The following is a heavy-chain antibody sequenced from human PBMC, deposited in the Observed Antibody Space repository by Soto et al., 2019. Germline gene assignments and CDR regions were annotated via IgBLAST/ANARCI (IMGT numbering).Heavy chain of an antibody. J-gene: IGHJ4*02. CDR3: AKDESAGYYYFDY. D-gene: IGHD3-9*01. CDR2: ISNNGGST. Sequence: TGGSLRLSCAAAGFTFSNYAMSWVRQAPGKGLEWVSVISNNGGSTYYADSVKGRFTISRDNSKNTLYLQMNSLRAEDTAVYYCAKDESAGYYYFDYWGQGTLVTSPQ. V-gene: IGHV3-23*01. CDR1: GFTFSNYA.